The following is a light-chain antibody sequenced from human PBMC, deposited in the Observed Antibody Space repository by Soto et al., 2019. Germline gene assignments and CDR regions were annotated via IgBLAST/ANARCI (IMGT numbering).Light chain of an antibody. Sequence: EIVMTQSPATLSVSPGEGATLSCRASQSISSNLAWYQQKPGQAPKLLIYGASTRATGFPASFSGSGSGTEFTLTISSLQSEDFAAYYCQQYNDWPLTFGGGTKVEIK. CDR3: QQYNDWPLT. CDR2: GAS. V-gene: IGKV3-15*01. CDR1: QSISSN. J-gene: IGKJ4*01.